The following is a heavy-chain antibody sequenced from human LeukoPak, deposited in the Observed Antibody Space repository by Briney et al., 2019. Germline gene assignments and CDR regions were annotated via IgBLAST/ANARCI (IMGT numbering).Heavy chain of an antibody. CDR3: ARDLKMGYSSGRYSWGTGSSNDY. V-gene: IGHV4-34*01. J-gene: IGHJ4*02. Sequence: PSETLSLTCAVYGGSFSGYYWSWIRQPPGKGLEWIGEINHSGSTNYNPSLKSRVTISVDTSKNQFSLKLSSVTAADTAVYYCARDLKMGYSSGRYSWGTGSSNDYWGQGTLVTVSS. CDR1: GGSFSGYY. D-gene: IGHD6-19*01. CDR2: INHSGST.